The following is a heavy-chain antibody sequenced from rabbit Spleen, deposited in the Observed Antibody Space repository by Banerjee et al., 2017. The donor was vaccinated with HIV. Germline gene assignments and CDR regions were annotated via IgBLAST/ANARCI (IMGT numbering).Heavy chain of an antibody. V-gene: IGHV1S47*01. J-gene: IGHJ4*01. CDR2: INTYTVKS. D-gene: IGHD1-1*01. CDR1: GFSFSDRDV. Sequence: QEQLVESGGGLVKPEGSLTLTCKASGFSFSDRDVMCWVRQAPGKGLEWIACINTYTVKSVYASWATGRFTITRSTSLNTVTLQLNSLTAADTATYFCARLSSGAFNLWGQGTLVTVS. CDR3: ARLSSGAFNL.